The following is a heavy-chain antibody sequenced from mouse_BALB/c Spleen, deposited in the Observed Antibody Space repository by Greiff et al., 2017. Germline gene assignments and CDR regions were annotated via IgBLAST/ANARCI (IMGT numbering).Heavy chain of an antibody. V-gene: IGHV10-1*02. CDR1: GFTFNTYA. J-gene: IGHJ3*01. CDR2: IRSKSKNYAT. D-gene: IGHD2-14*01. Sequence: EVQLVESGGGLVQPTGSLKLSCAASGFTFNTYAMNWVRQAPGKGLEWVARIRSKSKNYATYYADSVKDRFTISRDDSQSMLYLQMNKLKTEDTAMYNGVRPYDRYDEGAWFAYWGQGTLVTVSA. CDR3: VRPYDRYDEGAWFAY.